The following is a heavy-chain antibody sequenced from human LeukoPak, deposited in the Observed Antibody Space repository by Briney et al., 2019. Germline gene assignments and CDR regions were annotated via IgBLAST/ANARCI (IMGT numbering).Heavy chain of an antibody. CDR2: ISGCGGST. D-gene: IGHD4-17*01. Sequence: GSLRLSCAASGFTFSSHAMSWVRQASGKGLEWVSGISGCGGSTYYADSVKGRFTISRDNSKNTLYLQMNSLRAEDTAVYYCAKDPPPTVTTGPWWYFDLWGRGTLVTVSS. CDR1: GFTFSSHA. CDR3: AKDPPPTVTTGPWWYFDL. J-gene: IGHJ2*01. V-gene: IGHV3-23*01.